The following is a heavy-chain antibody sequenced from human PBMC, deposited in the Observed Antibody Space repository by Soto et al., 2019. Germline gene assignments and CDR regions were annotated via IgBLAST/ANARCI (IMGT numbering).Heavy chain of an antibody. D-gene: IGHD6-6*01. CDR1: GGSISSYY. Sequence: PSETLSLTCTVSGGSISSYYWSWIRQPPGKGLEWIGYIYYSGSTNYNPSLKGRVTISVDKSKNQFSLKLSSVTAADTAVYYCARDTRLYSSSAINGNYYYYGMDVWGQGTTVTVSS. J-gene: IGHJ6*02. CDR3: ARDTRLYSSSAINGNYYYYGMDV. CDR2: IYYSGST. V-gene: IGHV4-59*12.